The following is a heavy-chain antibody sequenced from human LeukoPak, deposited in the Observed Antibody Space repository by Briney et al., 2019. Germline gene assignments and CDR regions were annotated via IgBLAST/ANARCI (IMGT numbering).Heavy chain of an antibody. CDR1: GGSISTNNYY. J-gene: IGHJ4*02. CDR3: ARDLPHPLVRGVIISGGIDY. CDR2: INHSGST. D-gene: IGHD3-10*01. V-gene: IGHV4-39*07. Sequence: SETLSLTCTVSGGSISTNNYYWGWIRQPPGKGLEWIGEINHSGSTNYNPSLKSRVTISVDTSKNQFSLKLSSVTAADTAVYYCARDLPHPLVRGVIISGGIDYWGQGTLVTVSP.